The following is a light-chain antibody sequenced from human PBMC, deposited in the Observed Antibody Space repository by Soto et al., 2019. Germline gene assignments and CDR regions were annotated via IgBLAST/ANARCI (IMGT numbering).Light chain of an antibody. J-gene: IGKJ4*01. CDR2: GAS. CDR3: QQNNKWPPVT. Sequence: EVVMTQSPATVSASPGEGVTLSCRASQTISNDLAWYQQKPGQAPRLLIYGASTRATGVPARFSGVGSGTEFTLTISSLQSEDFAFYYCQQNNKWPPVTFGGGTKVEIK. V-gene: IGKV3-15*01. CDR1: QTISND.